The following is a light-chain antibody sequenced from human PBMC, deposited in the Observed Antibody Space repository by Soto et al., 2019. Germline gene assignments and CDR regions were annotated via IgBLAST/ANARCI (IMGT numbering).Light chain of an antibody. J-gene: IGKJ4*01. CDR2: GAS. V-gene: IGKV3-15*01. CDR3: QQYKDWPIT. Sequence: EIVMTQSPATLSVSPGERATLSCRASQSIGSNLAWYNQKPGQAPRLLMYGASTRATGVPARFSGSGSGTEFTLTISSLQSEDFVVYYCQQYKDWPITFGGGTKVDIK. CDR1: QSIGSN.